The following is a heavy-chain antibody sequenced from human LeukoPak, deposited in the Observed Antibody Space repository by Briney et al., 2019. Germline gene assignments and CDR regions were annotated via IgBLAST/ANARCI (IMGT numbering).Heavy chain of an antibody. CDR2: ISAYNGNT. CDR3: ARDPNYYCSGSYLNWLDP. CDR1: GYTFTSYG. J-gene: IGHJ5*02. D-gene: IGHD3-10*01. V-gene: IGHV1-18*01. Sequence: ASVTVSCKASGYTFTSYGISWVRQAPGQGLERMGWISAYNGNTNYAQKLQGRVTMTTDTSTSTAYMELRSLRSDDTAVYYCARDPNYYCSGSYLNWLDPWGQGTLVTVSS.